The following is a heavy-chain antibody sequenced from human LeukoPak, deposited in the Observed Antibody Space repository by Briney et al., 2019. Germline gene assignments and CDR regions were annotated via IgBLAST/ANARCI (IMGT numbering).Heavy chain of an antibody. CDR3: ARVSRGYNPFDY. CDR2: VYPGDSDT. J-gene: IGHJ4*02. V-gene: IGHV5-51*01. Sequence: GESLRISCKGSGYSFTSYWIGWVRQMPGKGLEWMGIVYPGDSDTRYSPSFQGQVTLSADKSISTAYLQWSSLRASDTAMYYCARVSRGYNPFDYWGQGTLVTVSS. D-gene: IGHD5-24*01. CDR1: GYSFTSYW.